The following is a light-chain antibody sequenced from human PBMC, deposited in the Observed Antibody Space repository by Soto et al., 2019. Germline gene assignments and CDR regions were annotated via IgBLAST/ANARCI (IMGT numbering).Light chain of an antibody. CDR3: KQSYSFCT. Sequence: DIQMTQSPSSLSASVGDRVTITCRASQSISRYLNWYQHKPGKAPNLLIYAASSLQSGVPSRFSGSGTGTDVTLTISGLQPENFATYYCKQSYSFCTFGQGTKVEIK. J-gene: IGKJ1*01. V-gene: IGKV1-39*01. CDR1: QSISRY. CDR2: AAS.